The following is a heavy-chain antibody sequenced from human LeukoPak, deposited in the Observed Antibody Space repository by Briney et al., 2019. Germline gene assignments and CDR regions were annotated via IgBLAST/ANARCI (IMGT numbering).Heavy chain of an antibody. CDR1: GYTFTGYY. J-gene: IGHJ5*02. CDR2: INPNSGGT. CDR3: ARGRITIFGVVIVGLHNWFDP. D-gene: IGHD3-3*01. V-gene: IGHV1-2*02. Sequence: ASVKVSCKASGYTFTGYYMHWVRQAPGQGLEWMGWINPNSGGTNYAQKFQGRVTMTRDTSISTAYMELSRLRSDDTAVYYCARGRITIFGVVIVGLHNWFDPWGQGTLVTVSS.